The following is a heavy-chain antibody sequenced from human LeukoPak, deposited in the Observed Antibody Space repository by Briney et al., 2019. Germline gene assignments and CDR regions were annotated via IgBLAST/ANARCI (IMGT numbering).Heavy chain of an antibody. CDR2: ISYDGSNI. Sequence: GGSLRLSCAASGFIFSSYGMHWVRQAPGKGLEWVAVISYDGSNIYYTESVKGRFTISRDNSKNTLYLEMNSLRPEDTAVYYCAGGGASGWSYFDYWGQGTLVTVSS. CDR3: AGGGASGWSYFDY. D-gene: IGHD6-19*01. J-gene: IGHJ4*02. CDR1: GFIFSSYG. V-gene: IGHV3-30*03.